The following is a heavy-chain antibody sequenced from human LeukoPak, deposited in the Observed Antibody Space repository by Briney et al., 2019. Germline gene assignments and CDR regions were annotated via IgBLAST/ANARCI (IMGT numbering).Heavy chain of an antibody. CDR1: GFTFSSYA. J-gene: IGHJ6*02. D-gene: IGHD4-17*01. V-gene: IGHV3-23*01. Sequence: PGGSLRLSCAASGFTFSSYAMSWVRQAPGKGLEWVSAISGSGGSTYYADSVKGRFTISRDNSKNTLYLQMNSLRAEDTAVYYCAKDRPRGYGDYSGYYYGMDVWGQGTTVTVSS. CDR3: AKDRPRGYGDYSGYYYGMDV. CDR2: ISGSGGST.